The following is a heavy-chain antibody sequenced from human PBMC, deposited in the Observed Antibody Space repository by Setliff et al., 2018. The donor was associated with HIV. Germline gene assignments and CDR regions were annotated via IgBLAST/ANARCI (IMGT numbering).Heavy chain of an antibody. CDR2: VCQRGGI. J-gene: IGHJ5*02. CDR1: GDSINTPHC. CDR3: VRNHEWALGT. D-gene: IGHD1-26*01. V-gene: IGHV4-4*02. Sequence: PSETLSLTCAVSGDSINTPHCWSGVRQSLEKGLEWIGEVCQRGGINYNPFLWSRASISMDKPRNYFSLEMASMPAADTAVYFCVRNHEWALGTWGQGLLVTVSS.